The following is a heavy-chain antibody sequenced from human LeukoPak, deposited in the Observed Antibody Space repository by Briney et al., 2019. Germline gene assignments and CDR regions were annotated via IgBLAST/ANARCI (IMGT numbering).Heavy chain of an antibody. J-gene: IGHJ4*02. CDR1: GGSFSGYY. CDR3: ARRSGWYAPGL. D-gene: IGHD6-19*01. V-gene: IGHV4-34*01. Sequence: SETLSLTCAVYGGSFSGYYWSWIRQPPGKGLEWIGEINHSGSTNYNPSLKSRVTISVDTSKNQFSLKPSSVTAADTAVYYCARRSGWYAPGLWGQGTLVTVSS. CDR2: INHSGST.